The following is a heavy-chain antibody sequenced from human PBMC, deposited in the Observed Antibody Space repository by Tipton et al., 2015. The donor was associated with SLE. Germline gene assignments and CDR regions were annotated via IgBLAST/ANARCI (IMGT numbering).Heavy chain of an antibody. CDR3: ARGLFGWELPY. D-gene: IGHD1-26*01. Sequence: TLSLTCTVSGGSITSGGYYWSWIRQPAGKGLEWIERIYASGSTNYNPSLKSRVTISVDTSKNQFSLKLRSVTAAGTAVYYCARGLFGWELPYWGQGALVTVSS. CDR1: GGSITSGGYY. V-gene: IGHV4-61*02. CDR2: IYASGST. J-gene: IGHJ4*02.